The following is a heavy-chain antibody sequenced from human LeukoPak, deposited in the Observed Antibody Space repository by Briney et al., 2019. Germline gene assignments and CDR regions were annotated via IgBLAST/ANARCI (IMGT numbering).Heavy chain of an antibody. CDR1: GASISNYY. D-gene: IGHD6-19*01. V-gene: IGHV4-59*01. CDR3: AAEGSSGFDY. Sequence: SETLSLTCTVSGASISNYYWSWIRQPPGKGLEWIGYIYYSGSTNYNPSLKSRVTISVDTSKNQFSLRLSSVTAADTAVYYCAAEGSSGFDYRGQGTLVTVSS. J-gene: IGHJ4*02. CDR2: IYYSGST.